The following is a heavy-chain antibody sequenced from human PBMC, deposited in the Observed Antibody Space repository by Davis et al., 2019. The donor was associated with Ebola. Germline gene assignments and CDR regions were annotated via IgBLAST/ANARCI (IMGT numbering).Heavy chain of an antibody. J-gene: IGHJ5*02. CDR3: ARGRIGCSGGSCFNWFDP. Sequence: MPSETLSLTCTVSGGSISSYYWSWIRQPPGKGLEWIGSIHHSGRATSYNPSLKSRVTISVDRSKNQFSLKLSSVTAADTAVYYCARGRIGCSGGSCFNWFDPWGQGTLVTVSS. D-gene: IGHD2-15*01. CDR1: GGSISSYY. V-gene: IGHV4-59*12. CDR2: IHHSGRAT.